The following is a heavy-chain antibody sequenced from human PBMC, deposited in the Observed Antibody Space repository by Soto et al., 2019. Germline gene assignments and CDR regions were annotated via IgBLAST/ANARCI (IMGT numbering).Heavy chain of an antibody. CDR2: IYYSGST. CDR3: AREQRRYSGYDYFDY. V-gene: IGHV4-59*01. J-gene: IGHJ4*02. CDR1: GGSISSYY. D-gene: IGHD5-12*01. Sequence: PSETLSLTCTVSGGSISSYYWSWIRQPPGKELEWIGYIYYSGSTNYNPSLKSRVTISVDTSKNQFSLKLSSVTAADTAVYYCAREQRRYSGYDYFDYWGQGTLVTVPS.